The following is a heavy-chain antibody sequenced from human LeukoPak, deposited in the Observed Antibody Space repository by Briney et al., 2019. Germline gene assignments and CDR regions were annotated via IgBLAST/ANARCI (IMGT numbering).Heavy chain of an antibody. CDR1: GGSISSYY. J-gene: IGHJ4*02. CDR2: IYTSGST. V-gene: IGHV4-4*07. CDR3: ARVGPVATVTMGLDY. D-gene: IGHD4-17*01. Sequence: SETLSLTCTVSGGSISSYYWSWIRQPAGKGLEWIGRIYTSGSTNYNPSLKSRVTMSVDTSKNQFSLKLSSVTAADTAVYYCARVGPVATVTMGLDYWGQGALVTVSS.